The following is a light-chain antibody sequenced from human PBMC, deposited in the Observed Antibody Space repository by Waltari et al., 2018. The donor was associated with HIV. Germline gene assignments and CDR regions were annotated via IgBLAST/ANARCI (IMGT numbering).Light chain of an antibody. CDR3: ASWDDSLNGVI. CDR1: SSNIGSNT. J-gene: IGLJ2*01. V-gene: IGLV1-44*01. Sequence: QSVLTQPPSVSAAPGQGVVISCSGGSSNIGSNTANWYHHLPGTAPKLLLYSTDKRPSGVPDRFSGSKSGTSASLAITGLQSEDEGVHYCASWDDSLNGVIFGGGTKVTVL. CDR2: STD.